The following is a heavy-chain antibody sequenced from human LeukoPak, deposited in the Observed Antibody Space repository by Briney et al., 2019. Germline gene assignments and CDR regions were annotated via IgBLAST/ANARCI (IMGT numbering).Heavy chain of an antibody. J-gene: IGHJ4*02. V-gene: IGHV3-74*03. D-gene: IGHD3-22*01. CDR3: AKRGVVIRVILVGFHKEAYYFDS. CDR2: INGDGSNT. Sequence: GGSLRLSCAASGFTFSSHWMHWVRQAPGKGLVWVSRINGDGSNTTYADSVKGRFTISRDNAKNTLYLQMNSLRAEDTAVYFCAKRGVVIRVILVGFHKEAYYFDSWGQGALVTVSS. CDR1: GFTFSSHW.